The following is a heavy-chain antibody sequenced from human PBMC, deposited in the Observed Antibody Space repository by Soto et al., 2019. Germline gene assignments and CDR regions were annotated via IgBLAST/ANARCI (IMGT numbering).Heavy chain of an antibody. CDR3: ARSRALVGSSAYGYFDL. CDR1: GDSISRGGYY. J-gene: IGHJ2*01. V-gene: IGHV4-31*03. D-gene: IGHD1-26*01. CDR2: TYNSGST. Sequence: QVQLQESGPGLVKPSQTLSLTCTVFGDSISRGGYYWSWIRQHPGKGLEWSGYTYNSGSTNYNPSLKSRLSISVDTSKNHFSLELSSVTAADTAVYYCARSRALVGSSAYGYFDLWGRGTLVTVST.